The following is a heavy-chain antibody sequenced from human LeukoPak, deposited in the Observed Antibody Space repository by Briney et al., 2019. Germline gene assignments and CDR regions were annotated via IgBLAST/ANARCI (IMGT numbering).Heavy chain of an antibody. Sequence: SETLSLTCTVSGGSISSGGYYWSWIRQPPGKGLEWIGYIYYSGSTNYSPSLKSRVTISLATSRDQFSLKLNSVTAADTAVYYCARAALIYYDTSGYSDAFDIWGQGTMVTVSS. CDR2: IYYSGST. CDR3: ARAALIYYDTSGYSDAFDI. D-gene: IGHD3-22*01. J-gene: IGHJ3*02. V-gene: IGHV4-61*08. CDR1: GGSISSGGYY.